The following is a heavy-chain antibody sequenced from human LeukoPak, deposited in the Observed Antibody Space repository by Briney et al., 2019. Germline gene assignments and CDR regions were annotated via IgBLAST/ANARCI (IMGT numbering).Heavy chain of an antibody. J-gene: IGHJ6*02. Sequence: ASVKVSCKVSGYTLTELSMHRVRQAPGKGLEWMGGFDPEDGETIYAQKLQGRVTMTTDTSTSTAYMELRSLRSDDTAVYYCARDYDILTGYPHYYYGMDVWGQGTTVTVSS. V-gene: IGHV1-24*01. CDR1: GYTLTELS. CDR2: FDPEDGET. CDR3: ARDYDILTGYPHYYYGMDV. D-gene: IGHD3-9*01.